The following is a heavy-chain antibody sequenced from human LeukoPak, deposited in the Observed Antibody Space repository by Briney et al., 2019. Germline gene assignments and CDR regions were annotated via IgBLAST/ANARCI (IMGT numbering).Heavy chain of an antibody. V-gene: IGHV4-30-2*01. D-gene: IGHD5-24*01. CDR2: IYHSGST. CDR3: ARDGDGYNLYGMDV. Sequence: SETLSLTCAVSGGSISSGGYSWSWIRQPPGKGLEWIGYIYHSGSTYYNPSLKSRVTISVDRSKNQFSLKLSSVTAADTAVYYCARDGDGYNLYGMDVWGQGTTVTVSS. J-gene: IGHJ6*02. CDR1: GGSISSGGYS.